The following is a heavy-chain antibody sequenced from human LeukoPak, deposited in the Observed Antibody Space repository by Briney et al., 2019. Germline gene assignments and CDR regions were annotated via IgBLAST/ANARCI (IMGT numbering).Heavy chain of an antibody. V-gene: IGHV4-39*07. CDR1: GGSISSSSYY. CDR3: ARGLGYSSGWLDY. J-gene: IGHJ4*02. CDR2: IYYSGST. Sequence: SETLSLTCTVSGGSISSSSYYWGWIRQPPGKGLEWIGSIYYSGSTDYNPSLKSRVTISVDTSKNQFSLKLSSVTAADTAMYYCARGLGYSSGWLDYWGQGTLVTVSS. D-gene: IGHD6-19*01.